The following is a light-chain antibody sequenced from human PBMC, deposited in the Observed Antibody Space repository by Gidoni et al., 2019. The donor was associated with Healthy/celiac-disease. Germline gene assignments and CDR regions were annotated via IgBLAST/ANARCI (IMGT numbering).Light chain of an antibody. CDR1: QGISSY. CDR3: QQLNSYQFT. CDR2: AAS. Sequence: DIQLPQSPSFLSASVGDRVTITCRASQGISSYLAWYQQKPGKAPKLLIYAASTLQSGVPSRFSGSGSGTEFTLTISSLQPEDFATYYCQQLNSYQFTFGPGTKVDIK. J-gene: IGKJ3*01. V-gene: IGKV1-9*01.